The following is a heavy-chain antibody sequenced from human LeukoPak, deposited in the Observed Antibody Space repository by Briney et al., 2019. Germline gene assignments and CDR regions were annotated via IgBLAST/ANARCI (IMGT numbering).Heavy chain of an antibody. J-gene: IGHJ4*02. V-gene: IGHV4-59*01. CDR1: GGSISSYY. CDR3: ARAPEYSSSSRPQVAYFDY. D-gene: IGHD6-6*01. Sequence: PSETLSLTCTVSGGSISSYYWSWIRQPPGKGLEWIGYIYYSGSTNYNPSLKSRVTISVDTSKNQFSLKLSSVTAADTAVYYCARAPEYSSSSRPQVAYFDYWGQGTLVTVSS. CDR2: IYYSGST.